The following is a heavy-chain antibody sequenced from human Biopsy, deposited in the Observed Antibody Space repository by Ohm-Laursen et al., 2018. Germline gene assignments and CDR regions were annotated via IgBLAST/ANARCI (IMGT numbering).Heavy chain of an antibody. J-gene: IGHJ4*02. CDR1: GYTFTDYY. V-gene: IGHV1-2*02. CDR2: INPNSGAT. D-gene: IGHD3-10*01. Sequence: ASVKVSCKASGYTFTDYYIHWVRQSPGQGLEWMGWINPNSGATNSAQKFRNRVTLTRDTSISAVYIDLRRLKSDDAAIYYCARDRMTDVFGGPTRTDVFDSWGQGTPVTVSS. CDR3: ARDRMTDVFGGPTRTDVFDS.